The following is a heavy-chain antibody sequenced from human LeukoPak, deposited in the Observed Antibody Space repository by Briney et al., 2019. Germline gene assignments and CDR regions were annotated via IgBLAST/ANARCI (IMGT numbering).Heavy chain of an antibody. Sequence: GGSLRLSCAASGFTFSTYSMNWVRQAPGKGLEWVSYISSSSSTIYYADSVKGRFTISRDNAKNSMYLQMNSLRVEDTAVYYCARGSSWLDYWGQGILVTVSS. CDR3: ARGSSWLDY. J-gene: IGHJ4*02. CDR1: GFTFSTYS. CDR2: ISSSSSTI. D-gene: IGHD6-13*01. V-gene: IGHV3-48*01.